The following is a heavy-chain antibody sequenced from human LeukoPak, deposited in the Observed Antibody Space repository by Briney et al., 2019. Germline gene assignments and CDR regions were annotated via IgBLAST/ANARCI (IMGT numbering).Heavy chain of an antibody. CDR2: ISNDGGGT. CDR1: GFIFNNYG. Sequence: GGSLRLSCAASGFIFNNYGLVWVRQAPGKGLEWVSAISNDGGGTTYADFVKGRFSVSRDNSKNTLFLQMNSLRAEDTAVYYCARGARRGSPAVHWGQGTLVTVSS. D-gene: IGHD1-14*01. V-gene: IGHV3-23*01. J-gene: IGHJ1*01. CDR3: ARGARRGSPAVH.